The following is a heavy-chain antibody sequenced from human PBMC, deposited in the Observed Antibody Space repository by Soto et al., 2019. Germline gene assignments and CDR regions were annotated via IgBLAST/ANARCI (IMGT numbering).Heavy chain of an antibody. Sequence: PSEALSLTGTVSGESIASSYSRWIRQPPGKGLEWIAYIYYTGSTNYNPSLKSRVTISVDTSKNQFSLKLNSVTSADTAVYYCAKHLRLQYFDSWGLGTLVTVSS. V-gene: IGHV4-59*08. CDR3: AKHLRLQYFDS. J-gene: IGHJ4*01. CDR2: IYYTGST. D-gene: IGHD4-4*01. CDR1: GESIASSY.